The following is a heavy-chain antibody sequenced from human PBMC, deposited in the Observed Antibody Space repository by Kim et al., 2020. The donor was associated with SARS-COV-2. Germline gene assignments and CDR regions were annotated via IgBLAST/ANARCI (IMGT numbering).Heavy chain of an antibody. Sequence: LRRRVTISVDTSKNQFSLKLTSVTAADTAVYYCARADYGSGSFYYYYMDVWGKGTTVTVSS. J-gene: IGHJ6*03. CDR3: ARADYGSGSFYYYYMDV. D-gene: IGHD3-10*01. V-gene: IGHV4-30-2*04.